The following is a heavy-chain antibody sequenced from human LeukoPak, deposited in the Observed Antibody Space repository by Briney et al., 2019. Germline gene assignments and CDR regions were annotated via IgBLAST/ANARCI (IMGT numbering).Heavy chain of an antibody. Sequence: ASVKVSCKASGYTFTSYGISWVRQAPGQGLEWMGWISAYNGNTNYAQKLQGRVTMTRNTSISTAYMELSSLRSEDTAVYYCGRGRGNGRPENYFDYWGQGTLVTVSS. V-gene: IGHV1-18*01. CDR3: GRGRGNGRPENYFDY. D-gene: IGHD2-8*01. CDR1: GYTFTSYG. J-gene: IGHJ4*02. CDR2: ISAYNGNT.